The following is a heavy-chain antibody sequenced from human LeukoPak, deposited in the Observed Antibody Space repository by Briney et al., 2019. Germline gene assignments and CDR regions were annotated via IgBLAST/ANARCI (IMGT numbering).Heavy chain of an antibody. CDR1: GFTFSSYA. J-gene: IGHJ6*02. V-gene: IGHV3-33*08. CDR2: IWYDGSNK. D-gene: IGHD3-10*01. Sequence: PGGSLRLSCAASGFTFSSYAMSWVRQAPGKGLEWVAVIWYDGSNKYYADSVKGRFTISRDNSKNTLYLQMNSLRAEDTAVYYCARDGLLWFGELNYYYGMDVWGQGTTVTVSS. CDR3: ARDGLLWFGELNYYYGMDV.